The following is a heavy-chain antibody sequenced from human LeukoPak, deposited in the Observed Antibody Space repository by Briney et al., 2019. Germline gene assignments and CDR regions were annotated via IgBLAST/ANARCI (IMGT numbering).Heavy chain of an antibody. Sequence: KSSETLSLTCAVSGYSISSGYYWGWIRQPPGKGLEWIGSIYHSESTYYNPSLKSRVTISVDTSKNQFSLKLSSVTAADTAVYYCASVRGQLVFDYWGQGTLVTVSS. D-gene: IGHD6-6*01. CDR2: IYHSEST. V-gene: IGHV4-38-2*01. J-gene: IGHJ4*02. CDR3: ASVRGQLVFDY. CDR1: GYSISSGYY.